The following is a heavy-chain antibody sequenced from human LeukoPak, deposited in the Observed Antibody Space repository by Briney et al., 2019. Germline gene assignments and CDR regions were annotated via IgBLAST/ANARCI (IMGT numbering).Heavy chain of an antibody. CDR2: INHSGST. CDR3: ARLHYYGSGN. V-gene: IGHV4-34*01. Sequence: GSLRLSCAASGFTVSSNYMSWIRQAPGKGLEWIGEINHSGSTNYNPSLKSRVTISVDTSKNQFSLKLSSVTAADTAVYYCARLHYYGSGNWGQGTLVTVSS. J-gene: IGHJ4*02. CDR1: GFTVSSNY. D-gene: IGHD3-10*01.